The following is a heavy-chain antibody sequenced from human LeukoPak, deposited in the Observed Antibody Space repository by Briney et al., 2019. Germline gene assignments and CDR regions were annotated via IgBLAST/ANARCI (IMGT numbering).Heavy chain of an antibody. CDR3: AKENYFDY. V-gene: IGHV3-7*01. CDR2: IKQDGSEK. CDR1: RLTFSSYW. Sequence: PGGSLRLSCAASRLTFSSYWMGWVRQAPGKGLEWVANIKQDGSEKYYVDSVKGRFTISRDNAKNSVYLQMNSLRAGDTAVYNCAKENYFDYWGQGTLVTVSS. J-gene: IGHJ4*02.